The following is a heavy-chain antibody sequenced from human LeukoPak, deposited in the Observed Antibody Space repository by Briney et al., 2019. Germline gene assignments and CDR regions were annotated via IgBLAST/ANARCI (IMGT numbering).Heavy chain of an antibody. D-gene: IGHD5-24*01. V-gene: IGHV3-7*03. CDR2: IKEDGTET. CDR1: GFTFSSYW. J-gene: IGHJ4*02. CDR3: AKEGRSLQAY. Sequence: GGSLRLSCAASGFTFSSYWMSWVRLAPGKGLEWVANIKEDGTETYYVDSVKGRFTISRDNAKNSLYLQMNSLRVEDTAVYYCAKEGRSLQAYWGQGTLVTVSS.